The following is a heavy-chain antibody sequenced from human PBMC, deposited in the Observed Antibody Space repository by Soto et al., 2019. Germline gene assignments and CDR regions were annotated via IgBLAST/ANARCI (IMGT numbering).Heavy chain of an antibody. CDR3: ARGAPDYAGGLTQGNWFDP. D-gene: IGHD4-17*01. CDR1: GYTFTGYY. CDR2: INPNSGGT. Sequence: ASVKVSCKASGYTFTGYYMHWVRQAPGQGLEWMGWINPNSGGTNYAQKFQGWVTMTRDTSISTAYMELSRLRSDDTAVYYCARGAPDYAGGLTQGNWFDPWGQGTLVTVSS. J-gene: IGHJ5*02. V-gene: IGHV1-2*04.